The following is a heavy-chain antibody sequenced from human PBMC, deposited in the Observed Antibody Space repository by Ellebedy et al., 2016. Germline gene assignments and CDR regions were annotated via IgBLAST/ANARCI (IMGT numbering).Heavy chain of an antibody. CDR3: VREGASTVWYDWYFDL. CDR1: GFTVSTNY. V-gene: IGHV3-53*01. D-gene: IGHD6-19*01. Sequence: GESLKISCAASGFTVSTNYMKWVRQAPGKGLEWVSAIFSDGNTYYADSVKGRFTIYRDNSKNTLFLQMNSLGAGDTAVYYCVREGASTVWYDWYFDLWGRGTLVTVSS. J-gene: IGHJ2*01. CDR2: IFSDGNT.